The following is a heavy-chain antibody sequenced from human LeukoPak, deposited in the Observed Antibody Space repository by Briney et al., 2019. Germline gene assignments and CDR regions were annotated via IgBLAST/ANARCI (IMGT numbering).Heavy chain of an antibody. CDR3: ATRGSDFWSGFDY. CDR1: GNTLRELP. Sequence: GASVKVSCKLSGNTLRELPIQWVRQAGGKGLEWMAGFDPENAEIVYAQNFQGRVTMTEDTSTNTAYMELTSLTSDDTALYYCATRGSDFWSGFDYWGQGTQATVSS. D-gene: IGHD3-3*01. V-gene: IGHV1-24*01. J-gene: IGHJ4*02. CDR2: FDPENAEI.